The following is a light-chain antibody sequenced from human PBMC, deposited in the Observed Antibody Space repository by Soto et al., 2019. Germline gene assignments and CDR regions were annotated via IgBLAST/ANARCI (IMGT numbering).Light chain of an antibody. J-gene: IGLJ2*01. CDR2: DVS. CDR1: SSDVGGHNS. CDR3: SSYTTVSTTPVV. Sequence: QSALTQPASVSGSPGQSITISCTGTSSDVGGHNSVSWYQQHPGKAPKLMIYDVSSRPSGVSNRFSGSKSGNTASLTISGLQAEDEADYHCSSYTTVSTTPVVFGGGTKVTVL. V-gene: IGLV2-14*03.